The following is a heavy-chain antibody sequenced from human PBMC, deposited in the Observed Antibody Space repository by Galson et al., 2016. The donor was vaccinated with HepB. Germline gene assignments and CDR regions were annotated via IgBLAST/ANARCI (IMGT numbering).Heavy chain of an antibody. J-gene: IGHJ6*04. V-gene: IGHV3-7*01. CDR2: IKQSGSDK. Sequence: SLRLSCAASGFRLSGYWMSWVRQAPGKGLEWVANIKQSGSDKYYVDSVKGRFAISRDNAQNSVYLQMNRLRAEDTALYYCARDRAYSMSWSTWDGALDVWGKGTTVTVSS. CDR3: ARDRAYSMSWSTWDGALDV. CDR1: GFRLSGYW. D-gene: IGHD6-13*01.